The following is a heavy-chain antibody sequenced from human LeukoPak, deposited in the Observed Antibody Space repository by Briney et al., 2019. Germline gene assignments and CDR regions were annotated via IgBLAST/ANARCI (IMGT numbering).Heavy chain of an antibody. D-gene: IGHD6-13*01. V-gene: IGHV4-4*07. J-gene: IGHJ5*02. Sequence: SETLSLTCTVSGGSISSYYWSWLRQPAGKGLEWIGHIYSSGSTNYNPSLKSRVTMSVDTSKNQFSLKLRSVTAADTAVYYCARDDSPLRPSSRWYFCSLLGDGWFDPGGQGPRVPVSS. CDR2: IYSSGST. CDR1: GGSISSYY. CDR3: ARDDSPLRPSSRWYFCSLLGDGWFDP.